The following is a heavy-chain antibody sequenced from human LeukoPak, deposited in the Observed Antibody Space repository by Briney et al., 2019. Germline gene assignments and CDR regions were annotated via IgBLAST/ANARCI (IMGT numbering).Heavy chain of an antibody. V-gene: IGHV3-23*01. D-gene: IGHD3-10*01. J-gene: IGHJ4*02. CDR2: ISGSGGTT. Sequence: GGSLRLSCAASGFTFSSYAMSWVRQAPGKGLEWVSAISGSGGTTYYADSVKGRFTISRDNSKNTLYLQMNSLRVEDTAVYYCAKDRGIISDYWGQGTLVTVSS. CDR1: GFTFSSYA. CDR3: AKDRGIISDY.